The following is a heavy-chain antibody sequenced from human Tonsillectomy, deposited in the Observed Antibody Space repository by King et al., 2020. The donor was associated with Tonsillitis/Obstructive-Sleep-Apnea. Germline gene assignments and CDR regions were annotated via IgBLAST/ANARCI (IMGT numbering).Heavy chain of an antibody. CDR3: ASDRINVSPYDGMGV. J-gene: IGHJ6*02. CDR2: ISSSNIYT. CDR1: GFTFSDYY. V-gene: IGHV3-11*06. D-gene: IGHD2-15*01. Sequence: VQLVESGGGLVKPGGSLRLSCAASGFTFSDYYMSWIRQAPGKGLEWVSYISSSNIYTNYVDSVKGRFTISRDNAKNSLFLQMNSLRAEDTAVYYWASDRINVSPYDGMGVCGQGTTVTVSS.